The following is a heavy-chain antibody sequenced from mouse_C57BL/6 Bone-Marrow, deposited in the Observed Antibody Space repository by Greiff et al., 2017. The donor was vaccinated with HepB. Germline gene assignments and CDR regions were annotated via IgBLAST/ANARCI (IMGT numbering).Heavy chain of an antibody. CDR3: AYYYGSSHVGFAY. V-gene: IGHV1-7*01. D-gene: IGHD1-1*01. Sequence: VQLVESGAELAKPGASVKLSCKASGYTFTSYWMHWVKQRPGQGLEWIGYINPSSGYTKYNQKFKDKATLTADKSSSTAYMQLSSLTYEGSAVYYCAYYYGSSHVGFAYWGQGTLVTVSA. CDR2: INPSSGYT. CDR1: GYTFTSYW. J-gene: IGHJ3*01.